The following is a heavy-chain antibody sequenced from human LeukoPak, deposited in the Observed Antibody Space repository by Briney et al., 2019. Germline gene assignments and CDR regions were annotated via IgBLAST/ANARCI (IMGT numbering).Heavy chain of an antibody. CDR3: ARDVYRGSSWYAFDY. V-gene: IGHV3-48*04. CDR1: GFTFGDYS. D-gene: IGHD6-13*01. Sequence: PGGSLRLSCAASGFTFGDYSMNWVRQAPGKGLEGVSYISSSSTTIYYADSVKGRFTISRDNAKKSLYLQMNSLRAEDTGVYYCARDVYRGSSWYAFDYWGQGTLVTVSS. J-gene: IGHJ4*02. CDR2: ISSSSTTI.